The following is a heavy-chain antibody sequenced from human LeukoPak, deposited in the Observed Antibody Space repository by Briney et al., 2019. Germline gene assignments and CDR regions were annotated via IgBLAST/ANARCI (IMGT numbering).Heavy chain of an antibody. D-gene: IGHD6-13*01. CDR2: ISSSSTI. V-gene: IGHV3-48*03. Sequence: GGSLRLSCAASGFTFSSYEMNWVRQAPGKGLEWVSYISSSSTIYYADSVKGRFTISRDNAKNSLYLQMNSLRAEDTAVYYCARETGLGYSSSWYRDYYYYYMDVWGKGTTVTVSS. CDR1: GFTFSSYE. J-gene: IGHJ6*03. CDR3: ARETGLGYSSSWYRDYYYYYMDV.